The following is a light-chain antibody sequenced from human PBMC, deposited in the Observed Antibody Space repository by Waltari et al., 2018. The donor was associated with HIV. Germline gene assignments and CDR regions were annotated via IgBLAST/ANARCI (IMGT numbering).Light chain of an antibody. CDR3: QQRTNWPPYS. V-gene: IGKV3-11*01. CDR1: QSVGRY. J-gene: IGKJ2*03. Sequence: EIVLTQSPATLSLSPGERATLSCRASQSVGRYLAWYQQKPGKAPRLLIYDASNRATGIPVTFRGSVSGTDFTLTISSLEPEDFALYYCQQRTNWPPYSFGQGTKLDIK. CDR2: DAS.